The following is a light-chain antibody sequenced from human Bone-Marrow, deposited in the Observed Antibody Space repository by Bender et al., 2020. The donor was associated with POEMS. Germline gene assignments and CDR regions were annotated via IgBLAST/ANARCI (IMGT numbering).Light chain of an antibody. CDR2: DVT. Sequence: QSVLTQPPSVSGAPGQRVTISCTGSSSNTGSGYDINWYQHLPGTAPKLMIYDVTSRPSGVSNRFSGSKSGKTASLTISGLQTEDEADYYCSSYTSSSTPNWVFGGGTKLTVL. CDR3: SSYTSSSTPNWV. CDR1: SSNTGSGYD. V-gene: IGLV1-40*01. J-gene: IGLJ3*02.